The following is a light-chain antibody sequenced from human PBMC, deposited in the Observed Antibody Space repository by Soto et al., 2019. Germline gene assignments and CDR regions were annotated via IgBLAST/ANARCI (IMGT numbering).Light chain of an antibody. Sequence: DIQMTQSPYSLSAAVGDRVTIACRASQNINTYLNWYQQKPGKAPKLLIYDASSLESGVPSRFSGSGSGTEFTLTISSLQPDDFATYYCQQYNSYSVTFGQGTKVDIK. CDR1: QNINTY. V-gene: IGKV1-5*01. J-gene: IGKJ1*01. CDR2: DAS. CDR3: QQYNSYSVT.